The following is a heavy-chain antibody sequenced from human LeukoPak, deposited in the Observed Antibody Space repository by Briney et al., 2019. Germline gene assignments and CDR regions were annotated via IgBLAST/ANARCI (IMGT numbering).Heavy chain of an antibody. CDR1: GGSISSSSYY. J-gene: IGHJ4*02. D-gene: IGHD2-8*01. CDR3: ARYCTNGFTPDNYFDY. V-gene: IGHV4-39*07. CDR2: IYYSGST. Sequence: SETLSLTCTVSGGSISSSSYYWGWIRQPPGKGLEWIGSIYYSGSTYYNPSLKSRVTTSVDTSKNQFSLELCSVTAADTAVYYCARYCTNGFTPDNYFDYWGQGTLVTVSS.